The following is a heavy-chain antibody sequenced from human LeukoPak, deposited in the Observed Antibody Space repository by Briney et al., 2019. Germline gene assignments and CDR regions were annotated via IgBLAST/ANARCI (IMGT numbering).Heavy chain of an antibody. CDR1: GFTFSSYW. Sequence: GGSLRLSCAASGFTFSSYWMSWVRQAPGKGLEWVANIKQDGSEKYYVDSVKGRFTISRDNAKNSLYLQMNSLRAEDTAVYYCANGGYSYGPTRWDYYYGMDVWGQGTTVTVSS. CDR2: IKQDGSEK. CDR3: ANGGYSYGPTRWDYYYGMDV. V-gene: IGHV3-7*01. D-gene: IGHD5-18*01. J-gene: IGHJ6*02.